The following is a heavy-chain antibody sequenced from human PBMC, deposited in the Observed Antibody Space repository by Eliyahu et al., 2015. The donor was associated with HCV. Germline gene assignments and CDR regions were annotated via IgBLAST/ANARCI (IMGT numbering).Heavy chain of an antibody. CDR3: ARVGYYYDRNGYYFRGAHYFDY. CDR1: GFTFSDYY. V-gene: IGHV3-11*01. Sequence: QVQLVETGGGLVQPGGSLRLSCAASGFTFSDYYXTWXRQAPGKGLEWVSSLSNSGTTIPYADSVKGRFTISRDNAKNSLNLQMDSLRAEDTAVYHCARVGYYYDRNGYYFRGAHYFDYWGQGILVTVSS. J-gene: IGHJ4*02. D-gene: IGHD3-22*01. CDR2: LSNSGTTI.